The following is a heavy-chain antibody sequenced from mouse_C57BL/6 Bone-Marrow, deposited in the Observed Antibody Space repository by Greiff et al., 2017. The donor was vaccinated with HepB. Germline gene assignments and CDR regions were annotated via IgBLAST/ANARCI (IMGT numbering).Heavy chain of an antibody. J-gene: IGHJ1*03. V-gene: IGHV1-15*01. CDR2: IDPETGGT. Sequence: VQLQQSGAELVRPGASVTLSCKASGYTFTDYEMHWVKQTPVHGLEWIGAIDPETGGTAYNQKFKGKAILTADKSSSTAYMELRSLTSEDSAVYYCTRGYYYGSRSWCCDVWGTGTAATVSA. CDR1: GYTFTDYE. CDR3: TRGYYYGSRSWCCDV. D-gene: IGHD1-1*01.